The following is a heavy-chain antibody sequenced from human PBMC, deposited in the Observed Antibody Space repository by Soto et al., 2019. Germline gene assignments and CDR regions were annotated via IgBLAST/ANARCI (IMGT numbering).Heavy chain of an antibody. J-gene: IGHJ5*02. CDR2: INPSGGST. V-gene: IGHV1-46*03. CDR1: GYTFTSYY. Sequence: QVQLVQSGAEVKKPGASVKVSCKASGYTFTSYYMHWVRQAPGQGLEWMGIINPSGGSTSYAQKFQGRVTMTGDTSTSTVYMELSSLRSEDTAVYYCARDYYDYIWGSYRYSGGWFDPWGQGTLVTVSS. D-gene: IGHD3-16*02. CDR3: ARDYYDYIWGSYRYSGGWFDP.